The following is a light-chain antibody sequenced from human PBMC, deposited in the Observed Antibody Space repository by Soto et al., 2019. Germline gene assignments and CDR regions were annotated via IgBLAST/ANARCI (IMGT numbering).Light chain of an antibody. CDR2: GAS. Sequence: EFVLTQSPGTLSLSPGERATLYCRASQTVRNNYLAWYQQKPGQAPRLLIYGASSRATGIPDRFSGSGSGTDFTLTISRLEPEDFAVYYCQQYGSSWTFGQGTKVDIK. CDR1: QTVRNNY. CDR3: QQYGSSWT. V-gene: IGKV3-20*01. J-gene: IGKJ1*01.